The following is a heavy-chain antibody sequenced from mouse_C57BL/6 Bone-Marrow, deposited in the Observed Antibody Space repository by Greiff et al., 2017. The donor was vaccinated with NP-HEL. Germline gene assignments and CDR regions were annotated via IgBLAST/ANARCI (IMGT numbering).Heavy chain of an antibody. Sequence: QVQLQQSGAELARPGASVKLSCKASGYTFTSYGISWVKQRTGQGLEWIGEIYPRSGTTYYNEKFKGKATLTADKSSSTAYMELRSLTSEDSAVYFCARHYSNYGGAYWGQGTLVTVSA. CDR2: IYPRSGTT. CDR1: GYTFTSYG. J-gene: IGHJ3*01. CDR3: ARHYSNYGGAY. D-gene: IGHD2-5*01. V-gene: IGHV1-81*01.